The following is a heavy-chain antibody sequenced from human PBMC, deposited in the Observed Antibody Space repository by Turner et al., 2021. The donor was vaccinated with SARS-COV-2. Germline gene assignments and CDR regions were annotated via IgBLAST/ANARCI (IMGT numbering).Heavy chain of an antibody. D-gene: IGHD6-13*01. CDR2: IIPIFGTA. J-gene: IGHJ4*02. Sequence: QVQLVQSGAEVKKPGSSVKVSCKASGGTFSTYAISWVRQAPGQGLEWRGGIIPIFGTATYARKFQGRVTITADESTSTAYMERSSLRSEDTAVYYCARVGVGGSSWPKDFDYWGQGTLVTVSS. V-gene: IGHV1-69*01. CDR3: ARVGVGGSSWPKDFDY. CDR1: GGTFSTYA.